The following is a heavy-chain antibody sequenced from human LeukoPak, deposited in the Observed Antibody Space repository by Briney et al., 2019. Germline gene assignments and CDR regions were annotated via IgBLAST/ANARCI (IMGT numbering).Heavy chain of an antibody. CDR1: GYTSTSYG. D-gene: IGHD6-13*01. J-gene: IGHJ5*02. CDR2: ISAYNGNT. CDR3: ARDPRIAAAGTEWFDP. V-gene: IGHV1-18*01. Sequence: ASVKVSCKASGYTSTSYGISWVRQAPGQGLEWMGWISAYNGNTNYAQKLQGRVTMTTDTSTSTAYMELRSLRSDDTAVYYCARDPRIAAAGTEWFDPWGQGTLVTVSS.